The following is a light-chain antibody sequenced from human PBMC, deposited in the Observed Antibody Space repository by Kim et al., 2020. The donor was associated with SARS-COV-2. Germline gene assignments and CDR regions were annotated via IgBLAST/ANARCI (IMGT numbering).Light chain of an antibody. CDR1: QSVSSNY. Sequence: EIVLTQSPGTLSLSPGERATLSCRASQSVSSNYLAWYQQKPGQAPRLLIFGASSRATGIPDRFSGSGSGTDFTLTINRLEPEDFAVYYCQRYGGAPRTFGQGTKG. CDR3: QRYGGAPRT. CDR2: GAS. J-gene: IGKJ1*01. V-gene: IGKV3-20*01.